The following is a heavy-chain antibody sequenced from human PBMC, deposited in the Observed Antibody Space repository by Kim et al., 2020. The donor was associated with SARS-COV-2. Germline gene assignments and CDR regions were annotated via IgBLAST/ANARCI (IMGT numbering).Heavy chain of an antibody. Sequence: GGSLRLSCAASGFTFSSYAMSWVRQAPGKGLEWVSAISGSGGSTYYADSVKGRFTISRDNSKNTLYLQMNSLRAEDTAVYYCAKDSEPSFGVVIFGTFDYWGQGTLVTVSS. J-gene: IGHJ4*02. CDR3: AKDSEPSFGVVIFGTFDY. CDR1: GFTFSSYA. D-gene: IGHD3-3*01. CDR2: ISGSGGST. V-gene: IGHV3-23*01.